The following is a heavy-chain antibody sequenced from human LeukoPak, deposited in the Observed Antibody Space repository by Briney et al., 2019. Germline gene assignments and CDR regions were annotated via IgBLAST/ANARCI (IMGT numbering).Heavy chain of an antibody. CDR2: ISSSSSYI. Sequence: PGGSLRLSCAASGFTFSSYSMNLVRQAPGKGLEWVSSISSSSSYIYYADSVKGRFTISRDNAKNSLYLQMNSLRAEDTAVYYCARELDSSGYYYFDYWGQGTLVTVSS. CDR1: GFTFSSYS. CDR3: ARELDSSGYYYFDY. D-gene: IGHD3-22*01. V-gene: IGHV3-21*01. J-gene: IGHJ4*02.